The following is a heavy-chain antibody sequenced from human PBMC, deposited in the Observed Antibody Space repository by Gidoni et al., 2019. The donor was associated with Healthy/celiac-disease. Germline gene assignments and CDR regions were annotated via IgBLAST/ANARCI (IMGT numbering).Heavy chain of an antibody. V-gene: IGHV3-23*01. CDR3: AKLKYYYDSSGYRPPGY. CDR2: ISGSGGST. CDR1: GFTFSSYA. Sequence: EVQLLESGGGLVQPGGSLRLSCAASGFTFSSYAMSWVRQAPGKGLEWVSAISGSGGSTYYADSVKGRFTISRDNSKNTLYLQMNSLRAEDTAVYYCAKLKYYYDSSGYRPPGYWGQGTLVTVSS. D-gene: IGHD3-22*01. J-gene: IGHJ4*02.